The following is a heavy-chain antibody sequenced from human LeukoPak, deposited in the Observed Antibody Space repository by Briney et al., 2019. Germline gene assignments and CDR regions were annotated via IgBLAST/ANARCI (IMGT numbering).Heavy chain of an antibody. CDR2: IRHDGSNK. CDR1: GFSFNGYG. CDR3: YYYSSGSDY. J-gene: IGHJ4*02. D-gene: IGHD3-10*01. V-gene: IGHV3-30*02. Sequence: PGGSLTLSCAASGFSFNGYGILWVRQAPGEGLEWVVLIRHDGSNKYDTDSVRSRITNSRDNSKNTLYLQMDSLRAEYTGVYYCYYYSSGSDYWGQGILVTVSS.